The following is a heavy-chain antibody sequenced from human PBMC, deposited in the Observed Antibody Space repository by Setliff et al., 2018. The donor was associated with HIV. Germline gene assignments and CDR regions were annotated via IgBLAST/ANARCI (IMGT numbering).Heavy chain of an antibody. Sequence: PSETLSLTCTVSGGSIRTGAYYWGWIRQPPGKGLEWIGSIYYDGRTFYKPSFKSRLTISVDTSKNQFSLSLNSVTAADTAVYFCARGGAVSADFDSWGQGTLVTVSS. D-gene: IGHD3-16*01. CDR1: GGSIRTGAYY. CDR3: ARGGAVSADFDS. V-gene: IGHV4-39*07. CDR2: IYYDGRT. J-gene: IGHJ5*01.